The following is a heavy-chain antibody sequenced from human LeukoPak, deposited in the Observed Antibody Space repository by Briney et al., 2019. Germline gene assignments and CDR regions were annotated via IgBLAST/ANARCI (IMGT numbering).Heavy chain of an antibody. J-gene: IGHJ6*03. D-gene: IGHD3-10*01. CDR3: AASYITMVRGAERSGYYYYMDV. CDR1: GFTVSSNY. CDR2: IYSGGST. Sequence: GGSLRLSCAASGFTVSSNYMSWVCQAPEKGLEWVSVIYSGGSTYYADSVKGRFTISRDNSKNTLYLQMNSLRAEDTAVYYCAASYITMVRGAERSGYYYYMDVWGKGTTVTISS. V-gene: IGHV3-66*01.